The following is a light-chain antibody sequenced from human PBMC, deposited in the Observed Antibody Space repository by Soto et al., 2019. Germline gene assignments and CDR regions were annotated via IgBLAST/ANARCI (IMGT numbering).Light chain of an antibody. V-gene: IGKV1-6*01. Sequence: AIQMTQSPSSLSASVGDRVTITCRASQDIRTELGWYQQKPGKAPRLLIYGTFSLQSGVPSRFSGRGSGTDFTLTISSLQHDDFATYYCLQDFKYPRTFGQGTKVEVK. CDR2: GTF. CDR3: LQDFKYPRT. J-gene: IGKJ1*01. CDR1: QDIRTE.